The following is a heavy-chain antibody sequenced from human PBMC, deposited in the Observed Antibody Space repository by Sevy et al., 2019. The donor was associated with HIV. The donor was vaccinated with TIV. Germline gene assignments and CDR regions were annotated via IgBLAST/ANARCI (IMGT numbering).Heavy chain of an antibody. CDR1: GFTFSSYA. J-gene: IGHJ4*02. CDR2: ISGSGGST. Sequence: GGSLRLSCAASGFTFSSYAMSWVRQAPGKGLEWVSSISGSGGSTYYADSVKGRFTISRDNSKNTLYLQMNSLRAEDTAVYYCAKGTGWLRTYFDYWGQGTLVTVSS. V-gene: IGHV3-23*01. CDR3: AKGTGWLRTYFDY. D-gene: IGHD5-12*01.